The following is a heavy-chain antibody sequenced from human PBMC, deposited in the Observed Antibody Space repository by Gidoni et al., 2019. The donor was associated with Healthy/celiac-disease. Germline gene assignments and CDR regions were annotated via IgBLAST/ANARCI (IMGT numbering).Heavy chain of an antibody. Sequence: QVQLQQWGAGLLKPSEPMSRYCAVYGGSVSGYYWSWIRQPPGKGLEWIGELNHSGSTIYNPSLKLRVTISVDTSKNHFSLKLSSVTSADTAVYYCARGRLVLHQRGYYFDYWGQGTLVPVSS. J-gene: IGHJ4*02. D-gene: IGHD3-22*01. CDR2: LNHSGST. CDR3: ARGRLVLHQRGYYFDY. CDR1: GGSVSGYY. V-gene: IGHV4-34*01.